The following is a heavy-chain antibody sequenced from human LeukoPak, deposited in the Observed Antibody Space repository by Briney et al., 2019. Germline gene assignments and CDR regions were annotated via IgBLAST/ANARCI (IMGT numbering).Heavy chain of an antibody. J-gene: IGHJ4*02. CDR2: IKQDGSEK. CDR1: GFTFSSYW. D-gene: IGHD3-3*01. V-gene: IGHV3-7*03. CDR3: AKGPDFWSGYYDY. Sequence: GGSLRLSCAVSGFTFSSYWMSWVRQAPGKGLEWVANIKQDGSEKYYVDSVKGRFTISRDNSKNTLYLQMNSLRAEDTAVYYCAKGPDFWSGYYDYWGQGTLVTVSS.